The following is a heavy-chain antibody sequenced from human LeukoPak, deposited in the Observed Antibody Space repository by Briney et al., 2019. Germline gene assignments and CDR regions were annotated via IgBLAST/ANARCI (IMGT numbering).Heavy chain of an antibody. V-gene: IGHV4-39*01. CDR2: IYYSGST. Sequence: PETLSLTCTVSGGSISSSSYYWGWIRQPPGKGLEWIGSIYYSGSTYYNPSLKSRVTISVDTSKNQFSLKLSSVTAADTAVYYCARQTPTTDNWFDPWGQGTLVTVSS. J-gene: IGHJ5*02. CDR1: GGSISSSSYY. CDR3: ARQTPTTDNWFDP. D-gene: IGHD4-17*01.